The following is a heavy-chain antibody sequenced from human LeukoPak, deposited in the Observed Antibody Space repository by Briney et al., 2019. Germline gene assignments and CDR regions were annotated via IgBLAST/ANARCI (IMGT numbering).Heavy chain of an antibody. Sequence: GASVKVSCKASGYTFTGYYMHWVRQATGQGLEWMGWMNPNSGNTGYAQKFQGRVTMTRNTSISTAYMELSSLRSEDTAVYYCARGASFVLRFLEWLGFDYWGQGTLVTVSS. CDR2: MNPNSGNT. J-gene: IGHJ4*02. CDR1: GYTFTGYY. CDR3: ARGASFVLRFLEWLGFDY. V-gene: IGHV1-8*02. D-gene: IGHD3-3*01.